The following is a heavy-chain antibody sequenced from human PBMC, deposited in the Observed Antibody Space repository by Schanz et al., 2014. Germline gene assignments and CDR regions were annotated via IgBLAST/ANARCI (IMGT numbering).Heavy chain of an antibody. J-gene: IGHJ4*02. CDR3: AKGRMTATNFFDS. D-gene: IGHD1-7*01. V-gene: IGHV3-74*01. CDR2: INSDGSTT. Sequence: EVQLVESGGGFVQPGGSLRLSCAASGFTFSSYWMHWVRQAPGKGLVWVSRINSDGSTTIYADSVKGRFTISRDNAKNALYLQMNSLRAEDTAVYYCAKGRMTATNFFDSWGQGTLVTVSS. CDR1: GFTFSSYW.